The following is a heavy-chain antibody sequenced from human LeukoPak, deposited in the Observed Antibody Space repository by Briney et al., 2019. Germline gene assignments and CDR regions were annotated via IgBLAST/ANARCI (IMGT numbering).Heavy chain of an antibody. D-gene: IGHD3-22*01. CDR3: VREGYYDSSGYLGVFDY. Sequence: GGSLRLSCAASGFTFISYWIHWVRQVPGKGLVWVSRINSDGSSTGYADSVQGRFTISRDNAKNSMYLQMNSLRAEDTAVYYCVREGYYDSSGYLGVFDYWGQGTLVTVSS. CDR2: INSDGSST. CDR1: GFTFISYW. V-gene: IGHV3-74*01. J-gene: IGHJ4*02.